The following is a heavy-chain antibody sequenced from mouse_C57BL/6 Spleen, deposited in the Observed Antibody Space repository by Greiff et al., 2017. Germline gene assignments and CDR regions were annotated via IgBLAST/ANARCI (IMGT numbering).Heavy chain of an antibody. D-gene: IGHD2-5*01. Sequence: VQLQQSGPELVKPGASVKISCKASGYTFTDYYMNWVKQSHGKSLEWIGDINPNNGGTSYNQKFKGKATLTVDKSSSTAYMELRSLTSEYSTVYYCARVVNSNYVFFDYWGQGTTLTVSS. CDR2: INPNNGGT. V-gene: IGHV1-26*01. CDR1: GYTFTDYY. CDR3: ARVVNSNYVFFDY. J-gene: IGHJ2*01.